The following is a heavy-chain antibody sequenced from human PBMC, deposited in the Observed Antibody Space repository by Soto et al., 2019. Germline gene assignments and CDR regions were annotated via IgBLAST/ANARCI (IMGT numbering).Heavy chain of an antibody. CDR2: INPSGGST. D-gene: IGHD5-12*01. CDR1: GYTFTSYY. J-gene: IGHJ6*03. Sequence: ASVKVSCKASGYTFTSYYMRWVRQAPGQGLEWMGIINPSGGSTSYAQKFQGRVTMTRDTSTSTVYMELSSLRSEDTAVYYCASRGYSGYDYDYYYMDVWGKGTTVTVSS. CDR3: ASRGYSGYDYDYYYMDV. V-gene: IGHV1-46*03.